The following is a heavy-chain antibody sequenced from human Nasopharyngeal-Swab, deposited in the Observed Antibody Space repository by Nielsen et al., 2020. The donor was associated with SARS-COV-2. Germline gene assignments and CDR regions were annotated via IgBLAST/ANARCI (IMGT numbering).Heavy chain of an antibody. Sequence: GESLKISCAASGFTFNTYSMTWVRQAPGKGLEWVSLINGGGSLTYYADSVKGRFTISRDNFKNTLYLQMNRLKADDTAIYYCAKEAPSCGADCRSLSDYWGQGILVTVSS. J-gene: IGHJ4*02. CDR3: AKEAPSCGADCRSLSDY. CDR1: GFTFNTYS. D-gene: IGHD2-21*02. V-gene: IGHV3-23*01. CDR2: INGGGSLT.